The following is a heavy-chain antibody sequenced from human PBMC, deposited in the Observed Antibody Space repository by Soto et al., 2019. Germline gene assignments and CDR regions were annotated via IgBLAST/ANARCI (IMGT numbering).Heavy chain of an antibody. J-gene: IGHJ5*02. Sequence: SETLSLTCAVSGGSISSGWWTWVRHPPGKGLEWIGEILYSGTTNYNSSLNSRVTISIDNSKKQFSLILSSVTAADTAVYYCSSRITDAPTWGQGTLVTVSS. CDR3: SSRITDAPT. CDR2: ILYSGTT. V-gene: IGHV4-4*02. D-gene: IGHD2-2*01. CDR1: GGSISSGW.